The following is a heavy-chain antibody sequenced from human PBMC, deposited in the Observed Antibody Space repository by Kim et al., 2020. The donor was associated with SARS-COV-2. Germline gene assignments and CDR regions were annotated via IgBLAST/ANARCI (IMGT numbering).Heavy chain of an antibody. V-gene: IGHV1-2*06. J-gene: IGHJ6*02. D-gene: IGHD2-8*01. Sequence: ASVKVSCKASGYTFTGYHIHWVRQAPGQGLEWMGRINPNTGGTNYAQKFQGRVTMTRDTSITTAYMELSRLTSDDTAVYYCASDYCPTPNCDLIGNVWG. CDR1: GYTFTGYH. CDR3: ASDYCPTPNCDLIGNV. CDR2: INPNTGGT.